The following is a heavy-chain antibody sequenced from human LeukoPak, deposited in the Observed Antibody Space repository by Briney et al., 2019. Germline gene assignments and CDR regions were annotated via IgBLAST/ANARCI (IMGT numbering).Heavy chain of an antibody. Sequence: ASVKVSCKASGYTFTSYDINWVRQATGQGLEWMGWMNPNSGNTDYAQKFQGRVTMTRNTSISTAYMELSSLRSEDTAVYYCARDRYGDYGDAFDIWGQGTMVTVSS. CDR2: MNPNSGNT. CDR1: GYTFTSYD. J-gene: IGHJ3*02. V-gene: IGHV1-8*01. D-gene: IGHD4-17*01. CDR3: ARDRYGDYGDAFDI.